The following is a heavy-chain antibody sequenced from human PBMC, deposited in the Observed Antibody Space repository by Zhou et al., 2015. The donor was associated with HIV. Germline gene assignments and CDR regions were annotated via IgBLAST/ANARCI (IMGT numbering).Heavy chain of an antibody. J-gene: IGHJ4*02. V-gene: IGHV1-69*01. Sequence: QVQLVQSGAEVKKPGSSVKVSCKASGGTFSSYAISWVRQAPGQGLEWMGGIIPIFGTANYAQKFQGRVTITADESTSTAYMELSSLRSEDTAVYYCARSLYLFSRYRGYSGYDFPGLIWGQGTLVTVSS. D-gene: IGHD5-12*01. CDR1: GGTFSSYA. CDR2: IIPIFGTA. CDR3: ARSLYLFSRYRGYSGYDFPGLI.